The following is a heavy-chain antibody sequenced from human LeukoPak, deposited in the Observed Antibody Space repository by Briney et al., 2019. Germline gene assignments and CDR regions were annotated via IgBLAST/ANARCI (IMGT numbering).Heavy chain of an antibody. Sequence: GGSLRLSCAASGFTFSSYGMHWVRQAPGKGLEWVAFIRYDGTNKYYADSVKGRFTISRDNSKNTLYLQMNSLRAEDTAVYYCARDRVTMVRGVIKSRYYYYMDVWGKGTTVTVSS. V-gene: IGHV3-30*02. D-gene: IGHD3-10*01. J-gene: IGHJ6*03. CDR3: ARDRVTMVRGVIKSRYYYYMDV. CDR2: IRYDGTNK. CDR1: GFTFSSYG.